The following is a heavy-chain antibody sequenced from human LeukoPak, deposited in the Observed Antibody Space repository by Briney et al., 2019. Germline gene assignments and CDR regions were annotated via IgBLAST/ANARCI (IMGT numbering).Heavy chain of an antibody. J-gene: IGHJ4*02. CDR3: ARPSSIGVRLFDY. CDR1: GFSFTSYW. V-gene: IGHV5-51*01. CDR2: IYPGDSDT. D-gene: IGHD6-6*01. Sequence: GESLKISCQGSGFSFTSYWIAWVRQMPGKGLEWMGVIYPGDSDTTYSPSFQGQVTISADKSISTAYLQWSSLKASDTAMYYCARPSSIGVRLFDYWGQGTLVTVSS.